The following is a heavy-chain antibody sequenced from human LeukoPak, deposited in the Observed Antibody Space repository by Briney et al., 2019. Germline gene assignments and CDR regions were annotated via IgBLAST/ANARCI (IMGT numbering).Heavy chain of an antibody. V-gene: IGHV4-59*01. D-gene: IGHD3-10*01. Sequence: SETLSLTCTVSGGSISSYYWSWIRQPPGKGLEWIGYIYYSGSTNYNPSLKSRVTMSVDTSKNQFSLKLSSVTAADTAVYYCARERITMVRGDNWFDPWGQGTLVTVSS. CDR2: IYYSGST. J-gene: IGHJ5*02. CDR3: ARERITMVRGDNWFDP. CDR1: GGSISSYY.